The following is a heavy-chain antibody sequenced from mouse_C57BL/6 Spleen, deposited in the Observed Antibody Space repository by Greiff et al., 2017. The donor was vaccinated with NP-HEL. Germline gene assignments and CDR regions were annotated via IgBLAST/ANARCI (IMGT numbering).Heavy chain of an antibody. J-gene: IGHJ3*01. V-gene: IGHV1-76*01. D-gene: IGHD1-1*01. Sequence: QVQLQQSGAELVRPGASVKLSCKASGYTFTDYYINWVKQRPGQGLEWIARIYPGSGNPYSNEKFKGKATLTAEKSSSTAYMQRSSLTSEDSAVYFCARNYGSSFRFAYWGQGTLVTVSA. CDR1: GYTFTDYY. CDR2: IYPGSGNP. CDR3: ARNYGSSFRFAY.